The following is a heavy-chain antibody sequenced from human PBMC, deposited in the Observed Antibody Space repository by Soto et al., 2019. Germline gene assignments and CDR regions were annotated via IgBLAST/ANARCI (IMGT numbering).Heavy chain of an antibody. CDR2: IRSKAYGGTT. D-gene: IGHD3-22*01. J-gene: IGHJ4*02. Sequence: PGGSLRLSCTASGFTFGDYAMSWFRQAPGKGLEWVGFIRSKAYGGTTEYAASVKGRFTISRDDSKSIAYLQMNSLKTEDTAVYYCTLALYYYDSSGSNPLDYWGQGTLVTVSS. CDR1: GFTFGDYA. CDR3: TLALYYYDSSGSNPLDY. V-gene: IGHV3-49*03.